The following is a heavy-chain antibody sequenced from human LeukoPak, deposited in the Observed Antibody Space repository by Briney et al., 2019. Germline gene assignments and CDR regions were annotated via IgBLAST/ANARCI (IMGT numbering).Heavy chain of an antibody. CDR2: INPRGGTT. CDR3: ARDLSGSYHMYYFDY. D-gene: IGHD1-26*01. Sequence: ASVKVSCKTSGYSFTNYYMHWVRQAPGQGLERMGMINPRGGTTSQPQKFQGRVTMTRDTSTSTVYMELSSLRSEDTAVYFCARDLSGSYHMYYFDYWGQGTLVTVSS. V-gene: IGHV1-46*01. CDR1: GYSFTNYY. J-gene: IGHJ4*02.